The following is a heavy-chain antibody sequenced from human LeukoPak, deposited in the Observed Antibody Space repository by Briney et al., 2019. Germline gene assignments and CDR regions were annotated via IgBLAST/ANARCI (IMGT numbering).Heavy chain of an antibody. Sequence: PGGSLRLSCVASGFTFSSYAMNWVRQAPGKGLEWISYISSNNNRMSYADSVKGRFTISRDNAKNSLYLQMNSLRAEDTAVYYCARDGNSCSSTSCWNWFDPWGQGTLVTVSS. V-gene: IGHV3-48*04. CDR2: ISSNNNRM. J-gene: IGHJ5*02. D-gene: IGHD2-2*01. CDR3: ARDGNSCSSTSCWNWFDP. CDR1: GFTFSSYA.